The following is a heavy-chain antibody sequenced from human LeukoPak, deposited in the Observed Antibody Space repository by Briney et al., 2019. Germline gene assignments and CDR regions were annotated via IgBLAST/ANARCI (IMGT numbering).Heavy chain of an antibody. V-gene: IGHV3-21*06. Sequence: PGGSLTLGCAVYGFPFSSYTTESVRQAPGKGVGWDSSIRRRRINIYYGNSVKGRFTISRDNAKNTLNLQMNSLRAEDTAVYYCARLRARPYTRDYWYVLDAGGRGPTATVS. J-gene: IGHJ6*02. D-gene: IGHD6-6*01. CDR3: ARLRARPYTRDYWYVLDA. CDR2: IRRRRINI. CDR1: GFPFSSYT.